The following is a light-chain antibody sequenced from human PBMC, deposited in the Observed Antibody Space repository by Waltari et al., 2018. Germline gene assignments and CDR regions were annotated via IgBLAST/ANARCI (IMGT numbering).Light chain of an antibody. V-gene: IGKV1-9*01. J-gene: IGKJ1*01. CDR3: QQLNSYPRT. CDR1: QDISSY. CDR2: AAS. Sequence: DIQLTQSPSFLSASVGDRVTITCRASQDISSYFAWYQQKPGKAPKLLIYAASSLQSGHPPRFSGSGSGSEFTLTISSLQPEDIATYYCQQLNSYPRTFGQGTRVEIK.